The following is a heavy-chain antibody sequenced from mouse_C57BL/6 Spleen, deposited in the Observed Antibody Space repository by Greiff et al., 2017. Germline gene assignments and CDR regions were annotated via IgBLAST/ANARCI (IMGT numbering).Heavy chain of an antibody. V-gene: IGHV1-50*01. CDR2: IDPSDSYT. J-gene: IGHJ2*01. Sequence: VQLQQPGAELVKPGASVKLSCKASGYTFTSYWMQWVKQRPGQGLEWIGEIDPSDSYTNYNQKFKGKATLTVATSSSAAYMQLSSLTSEDSAVYYCARSPDYYGSSPYYFDYWGQGTTLTVSS. CDR1: GYTFTSYW. CDR3: ARSPDYYGSSPYYFDY. D-gene: IGHD1-1*01.